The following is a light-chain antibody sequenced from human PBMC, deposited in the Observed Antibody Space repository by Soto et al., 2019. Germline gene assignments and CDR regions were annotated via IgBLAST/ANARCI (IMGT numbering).Light chain of an antibody. CDR3: QHYNSYSEA. CDR1: HPIGNY. CDR2: AAS. Sequence: DVQMTQSPSSLSASVGDRVTIACRASHPIGNYLNWYQQKPGEAPKVLIFAASSLRSGVPSRFSGSGYGTDFTLTISSLQPDDFATYYCQHYNSYSEAFGQGTKVDIK. V-gene: IGKV1-16*01. J-gene: IGKJ1*01.